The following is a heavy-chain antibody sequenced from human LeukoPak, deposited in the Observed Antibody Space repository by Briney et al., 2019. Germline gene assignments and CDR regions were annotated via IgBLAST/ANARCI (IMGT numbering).Heavy chain of an antibody. CDR2: IYSGGFT. D-gene: IGHD3-22*01. CDR3: ARNLPDSGGQKKNYFDY. V-gene: IGHV3-66*01. J-gene: IGHJ4*02. CDR1: GFTVSSNY. Sequence: GGSLRLSCVASGFTVSSNYMSWVRQAPGKGLEWVSTIYSGGFTYYADSVKGRFSISRDNSKNTLYLQMNSLRAEDTAVYYCARNLPDSGGQKKNYFDYWGQGTLVTVSS.